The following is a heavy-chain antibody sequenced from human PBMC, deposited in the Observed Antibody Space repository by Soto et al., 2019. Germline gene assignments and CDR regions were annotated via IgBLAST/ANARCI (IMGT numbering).Heavy chain of an antibody. CDR2: IIPIFGTA. J-gene: IGHJ5*02. Sequence: SVKVSCKASGGTFSSYAISWVRQAPGQGLEWMGGIIPIFGTANYAQKFQGRVTITADESTSTAYMELSSLRSEDTAVYYCALYYYDSSGYYWFDPWGQGTLVTVSS. D-gene: IGHD3-22*01. CDR3: ALYYYDSSGYYWFDP. V-gene: IGHV1-69*13. CDR1: GGTFSSYA.